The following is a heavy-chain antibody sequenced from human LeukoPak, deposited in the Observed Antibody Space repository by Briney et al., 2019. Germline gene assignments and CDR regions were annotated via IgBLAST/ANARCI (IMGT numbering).Heavy chain of an antibody. J-gene: IGHJ6*04. CDR1: GFTFSSYA. V-gene: IGHV3-23*01. D-gene: IGHD3-10*01. CDR2: IIDTGGAT. Sequence: GGSLRLSCAASGFTFSSYARSWVRQAPGKGLEWVSGIIDTGGATYYADSVKGRFTISRDNSKNTLFLQMNSLRAEDTAVYYCAKFNGHPTTNYYMDVWGEGTTVTVSS. CDR3: AKFNGHPTTNYYMDV.